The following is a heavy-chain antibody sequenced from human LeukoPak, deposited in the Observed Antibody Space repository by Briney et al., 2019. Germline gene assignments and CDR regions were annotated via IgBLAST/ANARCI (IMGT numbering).Heavy chain of an antibody. J-gene: IGHJ4*02. D-gene: IGHD1-26*01. Sequence: PGGSLRLSCAASGFTFSDYYMSWIRQAPGKGLEWVSYISSSGSTIYYAASVKGRFSISRDNAKNSLYLQMNSLRAEDTAVYYCARFRWELPYDYWGQGTLVTVSS. CDR2: ISSSGSTI. CDR1: GFTFSDYY. CDR3: ARFRWELPYDY. V-gene: IGHV3-11*01.